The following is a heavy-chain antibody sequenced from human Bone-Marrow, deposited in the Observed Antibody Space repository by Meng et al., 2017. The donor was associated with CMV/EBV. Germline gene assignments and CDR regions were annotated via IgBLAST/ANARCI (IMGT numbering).Heavy chain of an antibody. Sequence: ASVKVSCKASGYTFTGYYMHWVRQAPGQGLEWMGWINPNSGGTNYAQKFQGRVTMTRDTSISTAYMELSRLRSDDTAVYYCARGNGVRGNWFDPCGQGTLVTVSS. CDR1: GYTFTGYY. J-gene: IGHJ5*02. D-gene: IGHD2-8*01. CDR2: INPNSGGT. V-gene: IGHV1-2*02. CDR3: ARGNGVRGNWFDP.